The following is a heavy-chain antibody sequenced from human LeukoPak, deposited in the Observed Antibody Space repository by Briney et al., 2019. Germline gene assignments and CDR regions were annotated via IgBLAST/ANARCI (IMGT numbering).Heavy chain of an antibody. Sequence: ASVKVSCKASGGTFSSYAISWVRQAPGQGLEWMGRIIPILGIANYAQKFQGRVTITADKSTSTAYMELSSLRSEDTAVYYCARGESYTRVYFDYWGQGTLVTVFS. V-gene: IGHV1-69*04. D-gene: IGHD2-2*02. CDR1: GGTFSSYA. J-gene: IGHJ4*02. CDR2: IIPILGIA. CDR3: ARGESYTRVYFDY.